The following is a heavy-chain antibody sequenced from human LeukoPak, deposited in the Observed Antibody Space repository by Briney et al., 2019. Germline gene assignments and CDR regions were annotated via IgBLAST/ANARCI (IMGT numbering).Heavy chain of an antibody. V-gene: IGHV3-30*02. CDR1: GFSFSSYG. CDR3: AKGGSSTWTTATHHYFAR. D-gene: IGHD4-17*01. Sequence: GGSLRLSCAASGFSFSSYGMHWVRQAPGKGLEWVAFIRHDGSNKYYVDSVKGRFSISRDSSKNTLYLQMNSLRAEDTAMYYCAKGGSSTWTTATHHYFARWGHGTLVTVSS. J-gene: IGHJ4*01. CDR2: IRHDGSNK.